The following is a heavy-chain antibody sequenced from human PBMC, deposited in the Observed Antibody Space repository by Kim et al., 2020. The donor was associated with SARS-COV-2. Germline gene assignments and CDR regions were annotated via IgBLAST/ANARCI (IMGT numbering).Heavy chain of an antibody. V-gene: IGHV1-3*01. CDR1: GYTFTSYA. Sequence: ASVKVSCKASGYTFTSYAMHWVRQAPGQRLEWMGWINAGNGNTKYSQKFQGRVTITRDTSASTTYLELSSLRSEDTAVYYCAGGGSGYGSGFDPWALGTLVTVSS. CDR2: INAGNGNT. J-gene: IGHJ5*02. D-gene: IGHD3-10*01. CDR3: AGGGSGYGSGFDP.